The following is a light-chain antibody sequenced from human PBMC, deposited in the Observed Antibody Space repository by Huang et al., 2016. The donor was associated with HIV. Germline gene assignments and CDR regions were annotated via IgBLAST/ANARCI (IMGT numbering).Light chain of an antibody. V-gene: IGKV2-30*02. CDR1: HSLLHSDGNTY. CDR2: QVS. Sequence: DVVLTQSPLSLPVTLGQPASISCKSSHSLLHSDGNTYLNWFLQRPGQSTRRLIYQVSKRYFGVPARFSGSGSGADFSLTISRVEADDIGVYYCMQGTHWPQTFGQGTKVEVK. CDR3: MQGTHWPQT. J-gene: IGKJ1*01.